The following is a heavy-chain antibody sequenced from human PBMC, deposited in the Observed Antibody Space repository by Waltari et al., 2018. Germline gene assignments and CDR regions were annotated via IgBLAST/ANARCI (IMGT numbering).Heavy chain of an antibody. J-gene: IGHJ6*02. CDR3: ARGMCSGGRCDYYYGMDV. D-gene: IGHD2-15*01. V-gene: IGHV3-74*01. CDR2: INNDGKFT. Sequence: EVQLVESGGGLVQPGESLRLSCAASGFTLSNYWIHWVRPGPGRGLVWVSRINNDGKFTNYADSVKGRFTVSRDNAKNTLYLQMNSLRADDMAVYYCARGMCSGGRCDYYYGMDVWGQGTTVTVSS. CDR1: GFTLSNYW.